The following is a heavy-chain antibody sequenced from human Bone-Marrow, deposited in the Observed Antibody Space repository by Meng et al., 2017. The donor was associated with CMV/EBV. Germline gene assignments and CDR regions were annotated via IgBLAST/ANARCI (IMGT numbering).Heavy chain of an antibody. CDR2: IYHSGST. J-gene: IGHJ6*01. D-gene: IGHD2-2*01. V-gene: IGHV4-4*02. CDR1: GGSISSSNW. Sequence: GSLRLSCAVSGGSISSSNWWSWVRQPPGKGLEWIGEIYHSGSTNYNPSLKSRVTISVDKSKNQFSLKLSSVTAADTAVYYCAKYCSSTSCQGSGMDVWGQGTTVTVSS. CDR3: AKYCSSTSCQGSGMDV.